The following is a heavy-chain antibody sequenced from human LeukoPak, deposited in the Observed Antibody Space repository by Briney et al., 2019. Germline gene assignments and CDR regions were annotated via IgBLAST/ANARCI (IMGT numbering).Heavy chain of an antibody. V-gene: IGHV4-59*08. CDR3: ARQGTIGGGARGYWYFDL. CDR2: IYYSGTT. Sequence: PSETLSLTCSVSGASIRSYYWSWIRQPPGKGREWIGYIYYSGTTNYNPSLKSRVTISVDTSKNQFSLKLSSVTAADTAVYYCARQGTIGGGARGYWYFDLWGRGTLLTVSS. J-gene: IGHJ2*01. CDR1: GASIRSYY. D-gene: IGHD1-26*01.